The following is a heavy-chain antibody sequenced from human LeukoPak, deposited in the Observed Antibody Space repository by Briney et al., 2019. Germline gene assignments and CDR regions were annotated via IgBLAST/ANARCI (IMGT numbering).Heavy chain of an antibody. V-gene: IGHV3-21*01. D-gene: IGHD1-26*01. CDR2: ISSSSSYI. CDR1: GFTFSSYS. J-gene: IGHJ5*02. Sequence: GGSLRLSCAASGFTFSSYSMNWVRQARGKGLEWVSSISSSSSYIYYADSVKGRFTISRDNAKNSLYLQMNSLRAEDTAVYYCVKWELRGWFDPWGQGTLVTVSP. CDR3: VKWELRGWFDP.